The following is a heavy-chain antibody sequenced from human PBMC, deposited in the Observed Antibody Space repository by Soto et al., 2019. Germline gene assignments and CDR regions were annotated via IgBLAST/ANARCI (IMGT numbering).Heavy chain of an antibody. CDR3: AKSPNFYCSSYHCYKYYFDY. J-gene: IGHJ4*02. CDR2: ISYDGSEK. D-gene: IGHD2-2*01. Sequence: SGGGVVLPGRSLRLSCAASGFTFNTFGMHWVRQAPGKGLEWVAVISYDGSEKYYSDSVRGRFTISRDNSMNTLYLQMNSLRTEDTAVYYCAKSPNFYCSSYHCYKYYFDYWGQGTLVTVSS. CDR1: GFTFNTFG. V-gene: IGHV3-30*18.